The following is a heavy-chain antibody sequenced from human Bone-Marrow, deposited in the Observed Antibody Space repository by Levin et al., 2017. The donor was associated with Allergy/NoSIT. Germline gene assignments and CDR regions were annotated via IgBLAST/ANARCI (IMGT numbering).Heavy chain of an antibody. Sequence: PSETLSLTCTVSHDSISSSTHYWGWIRQPPGKGLEWIVTMYHTGNTYYNPSLKSRVTISVDTSKNQFSLKLISLTAADTAVYYCAGLRRRRADYWGQGTLVIVSS. J-gene: IGHJ4*02. CDR3: AGLRRRRADY. V-gene: IGHV4-39*01. CDR1: HDSISSSTHY. CDR2: MYHTGNT.